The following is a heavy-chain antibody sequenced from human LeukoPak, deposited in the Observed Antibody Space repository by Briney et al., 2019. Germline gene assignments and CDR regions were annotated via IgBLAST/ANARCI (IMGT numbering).Heavy chain of an antibody. J-gene: IGHJ3*02. V-gene: IGHV4-59*01. CDR1: GGSISSYY. Sequence: SETLSLTCTVSGGSISSYYWSWIRQPPGKGLEWIGYIYYSGSTNYNPSLKSRVTISVDTSKNQFSLKLSSVTAADTAVYYCAREAYDSSLQDAFDIWGQGTMVTVSS. D-gene: IGHD3-22*01. CDR2: IYYSGST. CDR3: AREAYDSSLQDAFDI.